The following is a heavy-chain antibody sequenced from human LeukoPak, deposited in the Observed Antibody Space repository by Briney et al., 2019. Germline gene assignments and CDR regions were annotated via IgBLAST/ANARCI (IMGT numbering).Heavy chain of an antibody. CDR1: GFTFGDYA. V-gene: IGHV3-49*04. D-gene: IGHD2-2*01. CDR3: TRAPHPRCSSSGCYLDY. Sequence: GRSLRLSCSTSGFTFGDYAMSWVRQAPGKGLEWVGFIQAKAYGGATKYAASVSGRFSISRDDSQSIANLQMNDLKTEDTAVYYCTRAPHPRCSSSGCYLDYWGQGTLVTVSS. CDR2: IQAKAYGGAT. J-gene: IGHJ4*02.